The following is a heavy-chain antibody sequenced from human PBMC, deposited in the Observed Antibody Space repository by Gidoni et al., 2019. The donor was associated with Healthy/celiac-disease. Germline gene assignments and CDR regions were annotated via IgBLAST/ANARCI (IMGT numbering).Heavy chain of an antibody. CDR1: GFTFSRYA. D-gene: IGHD6-19*01. J-gene: IGHJ4*02. CDR3: ARGSRGIAVAGRFDY. V-gene: IGHV3-30*04. CDR2: ISYDGSNK. Sequence: QVQLVESGGGVVQPWRFLRLPCAASGFTFSRYAMHWVRQAPGKGLEWVAVISYDGSNKYYADSVKGRFTSSRDNSKNTLYLQMNSLRAEDTAVYYCARGSRGIAVAGRFDYWGQGTLVTVSS.